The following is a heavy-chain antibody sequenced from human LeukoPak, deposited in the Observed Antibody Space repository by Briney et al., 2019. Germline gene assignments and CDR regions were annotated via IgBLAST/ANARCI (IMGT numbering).Heavy chain of an antibody. CDR2: IYPGDSDT. Sequence: GESLKISCKGSGYSFTSYWIGWVRQMPGKGLEWMGIIYPGDSDTGYSPSFQGQVTISADKSISTAYLQWSSLKASDTAMYYCARHPTYGDYGMDYYYGMDVWGQGTTVIVSS. D-gene: IGHD4-17*01. CDR1: GYSFTSYW. J-gene: IGHJ6*02. V-gene: IGHV5-51*01. CDR3: ARHPTYGDYGMDYYYGMDV.